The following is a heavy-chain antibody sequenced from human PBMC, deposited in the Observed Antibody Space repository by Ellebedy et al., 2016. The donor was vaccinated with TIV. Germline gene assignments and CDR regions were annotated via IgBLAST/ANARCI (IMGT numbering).Heavy chain of an antibody. CDR2: ITYDGTNK. D-gene: IGHD2-15*01. CDR3: ARDSRVLTDWRYYAMDV. J-gene: IGHJ6*02. V-gene: IGHV3-30-3*01. Sequence: GESLKISCAASGFTFSSYDMHWVRQAPGKGLEWVALITYDGTNKYYADSVKGRFTISRDNSKNTLYLQVNSLRAEDTAVYYCARDSRVLTDWRYYAMDVWGQGTTVTVSS. CDR1: GFTFSSYD.